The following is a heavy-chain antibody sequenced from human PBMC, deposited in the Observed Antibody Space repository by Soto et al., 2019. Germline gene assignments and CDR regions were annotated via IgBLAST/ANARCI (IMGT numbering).Heavy chain of an antibody. J-gene: IGHJ4*02. Sequence: QITLKESGPTLVKPTQTLTLTCTFSGFSLSTSGVGVGWIRQPPGKALEWLALIYWDDDKRYSPSLKSRLTITKDTSKNQVVLTMTNMDPVDTATYYGAHSPAGLWFGELLRFDYWCQGTLVTVSS. CDR1: GFSLSTSGVG. D-gene: IGHD3-10*01. V-gene: IGHV2-5*02. CDR2: IYWDDDK. CDR3: AHSPAGLWFGELLRFDY.